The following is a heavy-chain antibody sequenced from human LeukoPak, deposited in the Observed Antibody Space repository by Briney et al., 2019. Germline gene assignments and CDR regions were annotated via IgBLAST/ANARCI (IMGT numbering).Heavy chain of an antibody. D-gene: IGHD3-10*01. CDR1: GYTFTSYG. V-gene: IGHV1-18*01. Sequence: ASVKVSCKASGYTFTSYGISWVRQAPGQGLEWMGWISAYNGNTNYAQKLQGRVTMTTDTSTSTAYMDLGSLRSDDTAVYYCARDFLSITMVRGVIIKASIWDYWGQGTLVTVSS. CDR2: ISAYNGNT. CDR3: ARDFLSITMVRGVIIKASIWDY. J-gene: IGHJ4*02.